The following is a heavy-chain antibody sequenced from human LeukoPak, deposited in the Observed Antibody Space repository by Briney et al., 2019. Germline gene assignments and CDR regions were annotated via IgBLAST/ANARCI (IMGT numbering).Heavy chain of an antibody. Sequence: GESLKISCKGSGYSFTSYWIGWVRQMPGKGLEWMGIIYPGDSDTRYSPSFQGQVTISADKSISTAYLQWSSLKASDTAMYYCAILRDIVVVPAAPTFDYWGQGTLVTVSS. D-gene: IGHD2-2*01. J-gene: IGHJ4*02. CDR2: IYPGDSDT. CDR3: AILRDIVVVPAAPTFDY. V-gene: IGHV5-51*01. CDR1: GYSFTSYW.